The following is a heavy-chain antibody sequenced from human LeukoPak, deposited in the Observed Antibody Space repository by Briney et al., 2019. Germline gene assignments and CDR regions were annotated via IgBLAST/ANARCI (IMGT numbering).Heavy chain of an antibody. J-gene: IGHJ4*02. D-gene: IGHD3-10*01. CDR3: ARGSGGWFGGSNIPQNYFDY. CDR2: INPGDGST. Sequence: ASVKVSCKASGYSFSLYYLHWVRQAPGQGPEWMGMINPGDGSTTYRQKFKGRVTLTRDMSTSTVYMELSSLRSEDTAVYYCARGSGGWFGGSNIPQNYFDYWGQGTLVTVSS. V-gene: IGHV1-46*01. CDR1: GYSFSLYY.